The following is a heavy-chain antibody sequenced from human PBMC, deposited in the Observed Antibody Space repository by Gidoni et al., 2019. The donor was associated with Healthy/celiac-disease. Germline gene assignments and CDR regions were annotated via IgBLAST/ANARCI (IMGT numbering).Heavy chain of an antibody. CDR2: ISYDGSNK. V-gene: IGHV3-30*18. CDR3: AKDLNVVAATHYGMDV. CDR1: GFPFSSYG. Sequence: QVQPVESGGGVVQHGSSPRLSCAASGFPFSSYGMHWVRQAPGKGLEWVAVISYDGSNKYYADSVKGRFTISRDNSKNTLYLQMNSLRAEDTAVYYCAKDLNVVAATHYGMDVWGQGTTVTVSS. D-gene: IGHD2-15*01. J-gene: IGHJ6*02.